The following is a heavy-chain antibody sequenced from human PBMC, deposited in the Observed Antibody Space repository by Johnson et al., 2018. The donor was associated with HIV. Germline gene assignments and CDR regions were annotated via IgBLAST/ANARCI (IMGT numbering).Heavy chain of an antibody. Sequence: VLLLESGGDLVQPGGSLRLSCAASGFTFSSYAMSWVRQAPGKGLEWVSAISGSGGSTYSADSVKGRFTISSDNSKNTLYLQMNSLRAEDTAVYYCAKSSRVSTTFDAFDIWGQGTMVTVSS. D-gene: IGHD1-26*01. CDR3: AKSSRVSTTFDAFDI. J-gene: IGHJ3*02. CDR1: GFTFSSYA. V-gene: IGHV3-23*01. CDR2: ISGSGGST.